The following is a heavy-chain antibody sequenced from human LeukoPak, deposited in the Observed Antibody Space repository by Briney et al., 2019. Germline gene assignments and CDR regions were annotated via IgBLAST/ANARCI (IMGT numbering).Heavy chain of an antibody. D-gene: IGHD2-15*01. J-gene: IGHJ5*02. CDR1: GGSVSSGSYY. CDR3: ARGGWSLDP. CDR2: IYYSGST. V-gene: IGHV4-61*01. Sequence: SETLSLSCTVSGGSVSSGSYYWSWIRQPPGKGLEWIGYIYYSGSTNYKPSLKSRVTMSVDISKNQISLKLSSVTAADTAMYYCARGGWSLDPWGQGTLVTVSS.